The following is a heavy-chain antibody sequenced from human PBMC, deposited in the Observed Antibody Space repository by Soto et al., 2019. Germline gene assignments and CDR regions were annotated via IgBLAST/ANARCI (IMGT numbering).Heavy chain of an antibody. J-gene: IGHJ4*02. CDR2: IYPSGGST. V-gene: IGHV1-46*01. Sequence: ASVKVSCKASGYTFTSYYMHWVRQAPGQGLEWMGIIYPSGGSTRNAQKFQGRVTMTRDTSTSTVYMELSSLRSEDTAVYYCARDFSGPMDYWGRGTLVTVSS. D-gene: IGHD3-10*01. CDR3: ARDFSGPMDY. CDR1: GYTFTSYY.